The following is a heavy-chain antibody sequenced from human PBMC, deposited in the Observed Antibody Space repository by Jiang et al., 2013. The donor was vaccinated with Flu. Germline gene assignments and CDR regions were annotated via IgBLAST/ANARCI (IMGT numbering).Heavy chain of an antibody. CDR3: ARRRTSIQLWEPFDY. V-gene: IGHV5-51*01. CDR2: IYPGDSDT. J-gene: IGHJ4*02. Sequence: PRKGLEWMGIIYPGDSDTRYSPSFQGQVTISADKSISTAYLQWSSLKASDTAMYYCARRRTSIQLWEPFDYWGQGTLVTVSS. D-gene: IGHD5-18*01.